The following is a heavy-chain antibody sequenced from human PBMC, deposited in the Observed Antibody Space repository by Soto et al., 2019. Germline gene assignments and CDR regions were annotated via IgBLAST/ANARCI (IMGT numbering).Heavy chain of an antibody. Sequence: QVQLQESGPGLVKPSQTLSLTCIVSGGSISSGDYYWSWVRQPPVKGLEWIGYIYYSGCTYYNPSLKSRVTISADTSKNQFSLKLSSVTAADTAVYYCARAKGILTVTTSWFDPWGQGTLVTVSS. J-gene: IGHJ5*02. V-gene: IGHV4-30-4*01. CDR2: IYYSGCT. CDR3: ARAKGILTVTTSWFDP. CDR1: GGSISSGDYY. D-gene: IGHD4-17*01.